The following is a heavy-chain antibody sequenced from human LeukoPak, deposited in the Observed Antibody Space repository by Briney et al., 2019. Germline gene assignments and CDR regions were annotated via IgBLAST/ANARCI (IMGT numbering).Heavy chain of an antibody. CDR1: GGSISSYY. J-gene: IGHJ4*02. D-gene: IGHD6-13*01. CDR2: IYYSGST. V-gene: IGHV4-59*01. Sequence: SETLSLTCTVSGGSISSYYWSWIRQPPGKGLEWIGHIYYSGSTNYNPSLKSRVTISVDTSKNQFSMKLSCVTAADTAVYYCARTSGIAADFDYWGQGTLVTVSS. CDR3: ARTSGIAADFDY.